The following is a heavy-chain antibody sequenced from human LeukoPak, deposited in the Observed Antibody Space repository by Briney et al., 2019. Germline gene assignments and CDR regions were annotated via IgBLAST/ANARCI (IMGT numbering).Heavy chain of an antibody. CDR2: IIPIFGTA. Sequence: SVKLSCKASGGTFSSYAISWVRQAPGQGLEWMGGIIPIFGTANYAQKFQGRVTITADKSTSTAYMELSSLRSEDTAVYYCATMEITGYSSSPAAHLNYYYYYMDVWGKGTTVTVSS. CDR3: ATMEITGYSSSPAAHLNYYYYYMDV. D-gene: IGHD6-6*01. CDR1: GGTFSSYA. J-gene: IGHJ6*03. V-gene: IGHV1-69*06.